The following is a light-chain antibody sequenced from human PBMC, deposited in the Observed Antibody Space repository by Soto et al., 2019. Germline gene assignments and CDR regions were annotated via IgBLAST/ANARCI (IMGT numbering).Light chain of an antibody. V-gene: IGLV2-11*01. CDR1: SGDVGAYNF. Sequence: QSALTQPRSVSGSPGQSVTISCTGASGDVGAYNFVSWYQQHPGKAPTLMIFDVSQRPSGVPDRFSGSKSGNTASLTISGLQAEDEADYYCCSYGGSYTWVFGGGTKLTVL. CDR2: DVS. CDR3: CSYGGSYTWV. J-gene: IGLJ3*02.